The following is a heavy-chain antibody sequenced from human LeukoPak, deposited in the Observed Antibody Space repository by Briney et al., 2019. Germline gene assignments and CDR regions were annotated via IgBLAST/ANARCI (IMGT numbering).Heavy chain of an antibody. D-gene: IGHD3-9*01. CDR1: GYTFTGYY. J-gene: IGHJ4*02. CDR2: MNPNSGNT. Sequence: ASVKVSRKASGYTFTGYYMHWVRQATGQGLEWMGWMNPNSGNTGYAQKFQGRVTKTRNTSISTAYMELSSLRSEDTAVYYCARSYDILTGYYTLWGQGTLVTVSS. CDR3: ARSYDILTGYYTL. V-gene: IGHV1-8*02.